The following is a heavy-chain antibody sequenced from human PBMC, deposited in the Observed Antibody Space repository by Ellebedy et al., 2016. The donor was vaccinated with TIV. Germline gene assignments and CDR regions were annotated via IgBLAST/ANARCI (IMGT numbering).Heavy chain of an antibody. Sequence: GESLKISCAASGFTFSGSAIHWVRQASGKGLEWVGRIRSKANSYATAYAASVEGRFGISRDDSENTAYLQMNSLKTEDTAVYYCTTEWTLWGQGALVTVSS. V-gene: IGHV3-73*01. CDR3: TTEWTL. D-gene: IGHD2-8*01. CDR2: IRSKANSYAT. CDR1: GFTFSGSA. J-gene: IGHJ4*02.